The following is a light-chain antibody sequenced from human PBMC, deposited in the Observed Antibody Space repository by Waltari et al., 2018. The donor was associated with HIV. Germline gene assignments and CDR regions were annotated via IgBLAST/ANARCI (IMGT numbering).Light chain of an antibody. V-gene: IGLV2-14*01. J-gene: IGLJ1*01. CDR3: TSYTSSSPCV. Sequence: QSALTQPASVSGSPGQSITISCTGTSSDVGGYNYVSWYQQHPDRAPKLMIYEVSNRPSGVSNRFSGSKSGNTASLTISGLQAGDEADYYCTSYTSSSPCVFGTGTKVTVL. CDR2: EVS. CDR1: SSDVGGYNY.